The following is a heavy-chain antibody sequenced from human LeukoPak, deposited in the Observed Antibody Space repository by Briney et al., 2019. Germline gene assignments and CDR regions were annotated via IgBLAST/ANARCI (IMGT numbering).Heavy chain of an antibody. CDR3: ARGGFDI. V-gene: IGHV3-30-3*01. CDR1: GFTFSSYA. Sequence: GGSLRLSCAASGFTFSSYAMHWVRQAPGKGLEWVAVISYDGSNKYYADSVKGRFTISRDNSKNTLYLQMNSLRAEDTTVYYCARGGFDIWGQGTMVTVSS. CDR2: ISYDGSNK. J-gene: IGHJ3*02.